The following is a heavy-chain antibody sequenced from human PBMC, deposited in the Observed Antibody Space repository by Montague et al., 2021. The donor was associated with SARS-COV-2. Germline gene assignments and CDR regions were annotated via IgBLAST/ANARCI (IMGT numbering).Heavy chain of an antibody. Sequence: LRLSCAASGFTFRKYSMNWVRQAPGKGLEWVSSISTSSLYIYYAASAKGRFTISRANAKNSLFLQMDSLRAEDTAVYYCARALSASYSVGGDSFDIWGQGTMVTVSS. CDR3: ARALSASYSVGGDSFDI. CDR2: ISTSSLYI. D-gene: IGHD5/OR15-5a*01. CDR1: GFTFRKYS. J-gene: IGHJ3*02. V-gene: IGHV3-21*01.